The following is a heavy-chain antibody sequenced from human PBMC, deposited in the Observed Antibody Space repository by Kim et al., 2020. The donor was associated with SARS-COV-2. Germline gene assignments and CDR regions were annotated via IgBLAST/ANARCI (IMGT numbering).Heavy chain of an antibody. CDR2: INHSGST. D-gene: IGHD2-2*01. Sequence: SETLSLTCAVYGGSFSGYYWSWIRQPPGKGLEWIGEINHSGSTNYNPSLKSRVTISVDTSKNQFSLKLSSVTAADTAVYYCARETPRYCSSTSCWGYYYGMDVWGQGTTVTVSS. V-gene: IGHV4-34*01. CDR3: ARETPRYCSSTSCWGYYYGMDV. CDR1: GGSFSGYY. J-gene: IGHJ6*02.